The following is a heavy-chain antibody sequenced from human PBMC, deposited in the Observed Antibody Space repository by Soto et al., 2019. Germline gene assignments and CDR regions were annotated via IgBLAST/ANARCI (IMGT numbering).Heavy chain of an antibody. V-gene: IGHV3-73*02. Sequence: EVQLVESGGGLVQPGGSLKLSCAASGFTFSGSAMHWVRQASGKGLEWVGRIRSKANSYATAYAASVKGRFTISRDDSKNTAYLQMISLKTEDTAVYYCTSDTARVYYGMDVWGQGTTVTVSS. D-gene: IGHD5-18*01. J-gene: IGHJ6*02. CDR2: IRSKANSYAT. CDR1: GFTFSGSA. CDR3: TSDTARVYYGMDV.